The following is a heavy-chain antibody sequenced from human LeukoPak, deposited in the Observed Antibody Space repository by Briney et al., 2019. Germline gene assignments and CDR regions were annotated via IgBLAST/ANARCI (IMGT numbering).Heavy chain of an antibody. Sequence: PSETLSLTCTVSGGSISSYYWSWIRQAPGKGLEWIANIDYSGNTIYNPALKSRVTMSVDTSKNQFSLNLTSVSAADTAVYYCAREGKLTGYFGGLGFNYWGQGILVTVSS. D-gene: IGHD6-19*01. CDR3: AREGKLTGYFGGLGFNY. CDR2: IDYSGNT. V-gene: IGHV4-59*01. CDR1: GGSISSYY. J-gene: IGHJ4*02.